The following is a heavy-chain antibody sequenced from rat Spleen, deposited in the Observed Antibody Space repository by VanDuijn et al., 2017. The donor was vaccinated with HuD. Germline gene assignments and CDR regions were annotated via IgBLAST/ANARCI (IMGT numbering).Heavy chain of an antibody. V-gene: IGHV6-8*01. CDR2: IKAKSNNYAT. J-gene: IGHJ3*01. CDR1: GFTFSNAW. CDR3: SWEGPYNWFAY. Sequence: EVQLVETGGSLVQPGKSLKLTCATSGFTFSNAWMHWVRQSPEKQLEWVAQIKAKSNNYATYYAESVKGRFTISRDDSKSSIYLQMNSLKEDDSAIYYCSWEGPYNWFAYWGQGTLVTVSS. D-gene: IGHD1-11*01.